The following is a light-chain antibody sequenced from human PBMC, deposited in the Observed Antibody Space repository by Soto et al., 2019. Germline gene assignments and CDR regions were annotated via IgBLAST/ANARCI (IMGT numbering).Light chain of an antibody. Sequence: IVMTKSPATVSLSPGERATLSCRASQSVNSNLAWYQQKAAQAPRLLIYGTSTRATGIPARFSGSGSGTDFTLTITRLEPEDFAVYYCQEYDVSLITFGLGARLEI. CDR3: QEYDVSLIT. V-gene: IGKV3-15*01. CDR1: QSVNSN. CDR2: GTS. J-gene: IGKJ5*01.